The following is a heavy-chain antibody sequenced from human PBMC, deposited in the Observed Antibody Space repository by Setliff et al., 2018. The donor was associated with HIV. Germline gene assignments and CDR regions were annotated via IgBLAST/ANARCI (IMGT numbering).Heavy chain of an antibody. V-gene: IGHV3-21*01. CDR2: ISSSSSYI. CDR3: ARVVGAYYDSSGYYYSYYFDY. CDR1: GFTFSSYS. Sequence: KTGGSLRLSCAASGFTFSSYSMNWVRQAPGKGLEWVSSISSSSSYIYYADSVKGRFTISRDNAKNSLYLQMNSLRAEDTAVYYCARVVGAYYDSSGYYYSYYFDYWGQGTLVTVSS. J-gene: IGHJ4*02. D-gene: IGHD3-22*01.